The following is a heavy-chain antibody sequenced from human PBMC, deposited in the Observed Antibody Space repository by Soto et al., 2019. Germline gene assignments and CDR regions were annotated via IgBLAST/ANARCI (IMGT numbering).Heavy chain of an antibody. V-gene: IGHV4-59*01. J-gene: IGHJ4*02. CDR2: IYYSGST. CDR1: GGSISSYY. D-gene: IGHD3-10*01. CDR3: ARGLRDYDGSGSYYRTDY. Sequence: SETLSLTCTVSGGSISSYYWSWIRQPPGKGLEWIGYIYYSGSTNYNPSLKSRVTISVDTSKNQFSLNLSSVTAADTAAYYCARGLRDYDGSGSYYRTDYWGQGTLVTV.